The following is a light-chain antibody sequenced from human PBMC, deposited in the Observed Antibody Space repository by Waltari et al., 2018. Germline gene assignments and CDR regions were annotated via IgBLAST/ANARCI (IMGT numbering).Light chain of an antibody. CDR1: QSVSSN. J-gene: IGKJ4*01. V-gene: IGKV3-15*01. CDR3: LQYNDWPPLT. CDR2: GAS. Sequence: EIVMTQSPATLSVSPGERATLSCRASQSVSSNLAWYQQKPGLAPRLLINGASTRATGVPDRFSGSGSGTEFTLTISSLQSEDFAVYYCLQYNDWPPLTFGGGTKVEIK.